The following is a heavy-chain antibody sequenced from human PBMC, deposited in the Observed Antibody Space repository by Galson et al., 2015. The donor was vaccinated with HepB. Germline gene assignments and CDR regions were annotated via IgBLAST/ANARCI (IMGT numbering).Heavy chain of an antibody. CDR2: INPSGGST. CDR1: GYTFTSYY. CDR3: ARDRILGYCSSTSCTTDAFDI. D-gene: IGHD2-2*01. V-gene: IGHV1-46*04. J-gene: IGHJ3*02. Sequence: SVKVSCKASGYTFTSYYMHWVRQAPGQGLEWMGIINPSGGSTSYAQKLQGRVTMTRDTSTSTVYMELSSLRSEDTAVYYCARDRILGYCSSTSCTTDAFDIWGQGTMVTVSS.